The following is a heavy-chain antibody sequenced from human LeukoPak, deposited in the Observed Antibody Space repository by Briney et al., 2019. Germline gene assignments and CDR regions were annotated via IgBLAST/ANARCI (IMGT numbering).Heavy chain of an antibody. CDR2: ISSSSSSYI. J-gene: IGHJ4*02. V-gene: IGHV3-21*01. Sequence: GGSLRLSCAASGFTFSSYSMNWVRQAPGKGLEWVSSISSSSSSYIYYADSMKGRFTISRDNAKNSLYLQMNSLRAEDTAVYYCAKASYGSGSYPFDYWGQGTLVTVSS. CDR3: AKASYGSGSYPFDY. D-gene: IGHD3-10*01. CDR1: GFTFSSYS.